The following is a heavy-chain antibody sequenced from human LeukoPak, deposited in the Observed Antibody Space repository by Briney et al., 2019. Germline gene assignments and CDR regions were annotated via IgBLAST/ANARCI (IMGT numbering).Heavy chain of an antibody. J-gene: IGHJ3*02. CDR3: ARGNVWGSYRYTVPFDI. V-gene: IGHV1-69*13. Sequence: ASVNVSCKASGGTFSSYAISWVLQAPGQGLEWMGGIIPIFGTANYAQKFQDRVTITADESTSTAYMELSSLRSEDTAVYYCARGNVWGSYRYTVPFDIWGQGTMVTVSS. CDR1: GGTFSSYA. D-gene: IGHD3-16*02. CDR2: IIPIFGTA.